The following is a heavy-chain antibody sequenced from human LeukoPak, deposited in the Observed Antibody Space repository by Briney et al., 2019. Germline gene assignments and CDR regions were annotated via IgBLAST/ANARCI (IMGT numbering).Heavy chain of an antibody. V-gene: IGHV3-74*01. CDR1: GFAFGNYW. D-gene: IGHD3-3*01. CDR2: INSDGRRS. CDR3: LRGSGYYGDFDY. Sequence: GGSLRLSCAASGFAFGNYWMHWVRQAPGKGVVGVSRINSDGRRSDYADSVKGRFTISRDKEKKSVYVQMKSLRAEDTAVYYCLRGSGYYGDFDYWGQGILVTVSS. J-gene: IGHJ4*02.